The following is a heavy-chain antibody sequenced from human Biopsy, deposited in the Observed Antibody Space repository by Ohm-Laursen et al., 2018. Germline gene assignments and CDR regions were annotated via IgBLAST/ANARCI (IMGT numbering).Heavy chain of an antibody. V-gene: IGHV4-61*03. J-gene: IGHJ2*01. CDR2: IYYTGST. D-gene: IGHD1-26*01. Sequence: GTLSLTCTVSGGSISSGGSYWSWIRQPPGKGLEWTGYIYYTGSTNYNPSLKSRVTISVDTSMNHLSLRLTSVTAADTAVYYCARHAPSYSGSYWRYFDLWGRGTLVTVSS. CDR1: GGSISSGGSY. CDR3: ARHAPSYSGSYWRYFDL.